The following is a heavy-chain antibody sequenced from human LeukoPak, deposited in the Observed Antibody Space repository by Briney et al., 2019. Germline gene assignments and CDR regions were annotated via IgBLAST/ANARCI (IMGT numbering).Heavy chain of an antibody. Sequence: PGGSLRLSCAASGFTFSSYSMNWVRQAPGKGLEWVSYISSSSSTIYYADSVKGRFTISRDNAKNSLYLQMNSLRDEDTAVYYCARAQVVPAAHARYYYYGMDVWGQGTTVTVSS. CDR3: ARAQVVPAAHARYYYYGMDV. D-gene: IGHD2-2*01. CDR2: ISSSSSTI. J-gene: IGHJ6*02. V-gene: IGHV3-48*02. CDR1: GFTFSSYS.